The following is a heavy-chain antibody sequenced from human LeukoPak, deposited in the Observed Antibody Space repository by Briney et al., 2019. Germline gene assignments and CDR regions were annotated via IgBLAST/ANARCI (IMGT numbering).Heavy chain of an antibody. V-gene: IGHV4-4*09. CDR1: GGSISSYY. Sequence: SETLSLTCTVSGGSISSYYWSWIRQPPGKGLEWIGYIYTSGSTNYNPSLKSRVTISVDTSKNQFSLKLSSVTAADTAVYYCARHERVTTEFDYWGQGTLVTVSS. J-gene: IGHJ4*02. CDR3: ARHERVTTEFDY. CDR2: IYTSGST. D-gene: IGHD4-11*01.